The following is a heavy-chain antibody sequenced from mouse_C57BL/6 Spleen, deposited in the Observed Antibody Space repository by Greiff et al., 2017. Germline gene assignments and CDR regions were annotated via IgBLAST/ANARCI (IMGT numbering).Heavy chain of an antibody. D-gene: IGHD1-1*01. CDR3: ERCMQETDYYGSSGWYFDV. J-gene: IGHJ1*03. Sequence: QVQLQQPGAELVKPGASVKLSCKASGYTFTSYWMHWVKQRPGQGLEWIGMIHPNSGSTNYNEKFKSQATLTVDKSSSTAYMQLSSLTSEDSAVYYCERCMQETDYYGSSGWYFDVWGTGTTVTVSS. CDR2: IHPNSGST. CDR1: GYTFTSYW. V-gene: IGHV1-64*01.